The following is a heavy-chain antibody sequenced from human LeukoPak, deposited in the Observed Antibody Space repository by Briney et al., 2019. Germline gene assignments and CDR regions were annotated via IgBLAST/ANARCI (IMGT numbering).Heavy chain of an antibody. CDR3: GRDLMSGY. J-gene: IGHJ4*02. V-gene: IGHV3-74*01. D-gene: IGHD3-3*01. CDR1: GFTFSSYW. CDR2: NGTTT. Sequence: QPGGSLRLSCAASGFTFSSYWMHWVRQAPGKGLVWGSRNGTTTNYADSVKRRFTISRDNAKNTLYLQMNSRRAEDTAVYYRGRDLMSGYWGQGTLVTVSS.